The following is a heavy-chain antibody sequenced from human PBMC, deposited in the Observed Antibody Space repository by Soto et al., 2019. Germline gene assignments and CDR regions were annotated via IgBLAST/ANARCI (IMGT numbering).Heavy chain of an antibody. CDR3: ARGRRTAVTIDY. D-gene: IGHD4-17*01. V-gene: IGHV4-59*12. J-gene: IGHJ4*02. Sequence: PSETLSLTCTVSGGSISSYYWSWIRQPPGKGLEWIGDINYSGSTNYNPSLKSRVTISVDTSRNQFSLKLSSVTAADTAVYYCARGRRTAVTIDYWGQGTLVTVSS. CDR1: GGSISSYY. CDR2: INYSGST.